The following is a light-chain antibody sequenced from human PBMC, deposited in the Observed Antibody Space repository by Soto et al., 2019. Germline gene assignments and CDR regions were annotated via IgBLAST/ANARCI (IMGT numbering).Light chain of an antibody. CDR2: AAT. V-gene: IGKV1-39*01. CDR3: QQNYMPPPT. Sequence: DILMTQSPSSLSASVGDRVTITCRASQSISPFLNWSQQKPGKAPKPLIFAATSLQSGVPSRFSGSRSGTEFTLTISGLQPKDFATFYCQQNYMPPPTFGRGTRLEI. CDR1: QSISPF. J-gene: IGKJ4*02.